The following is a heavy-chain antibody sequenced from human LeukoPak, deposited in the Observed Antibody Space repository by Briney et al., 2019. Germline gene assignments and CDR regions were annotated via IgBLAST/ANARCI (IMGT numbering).Heavy chain of an antibody. CDR2: ISYDGSNK. V-gene: IGHV3-30*18. J-gene: IGHJ4*02. Sequence: GGSLRLSCAASGFTFSSYEMNWVRQAPGKGLEWVAVISYDGSNKYYADSVKGRFTISRDNSKNTLYLQMNSLRAEDTAVYYCAKDRVDYGDYEFDYWGQGTLVTVSS. CDR3: AKDRVDYGDYEFDY. D-gene: IGHD4-17*01. CDR1: GFTFSSYE.